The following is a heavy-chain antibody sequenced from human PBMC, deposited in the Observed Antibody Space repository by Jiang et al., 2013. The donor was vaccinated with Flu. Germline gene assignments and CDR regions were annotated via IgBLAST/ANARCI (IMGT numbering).Heavy chain of an antibody. CDR2: IGWNSEEI. V-gene: IGHV3-9*01. CDR3: TKDRIRGIVGAGSFDY. Sequence: VQLLESGGGLVQPGRSLKLSCATYGFAFENYAMHWVRQTPGKGLEWLSTIGWNSEEIIYADSVKGRFAISRDYSKNTVFLQMKSLKPDDTAVYYCTKDRIRGIVGAGSFDYWGQGTLVTVSS. CDR1: GFAFENYA. D-gene: IGHD1-26*01. J-gene: IGHJ4*02.